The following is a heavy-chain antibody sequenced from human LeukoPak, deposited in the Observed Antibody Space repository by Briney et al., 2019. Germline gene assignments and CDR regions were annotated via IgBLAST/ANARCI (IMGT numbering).Heavy chain of an antibody. J-gene: IGHJ6*02. CDR2: IYSGGST. CDR1: GFTVSSNY. Sequence: GGSLRLTCAASGFTVSSNYMSWVRQAPGKGLEWVSVIYSGGSTYYADSVKGRFTISRDNSKNTLYLQMNSLRAEDTAVYYCARAISSWVGMDVWGQGTTVTVSS. CDR3: ARAISSWVGMDV. V-gene: IGHV3-53*01. D-gene: IGHD3-3*02.